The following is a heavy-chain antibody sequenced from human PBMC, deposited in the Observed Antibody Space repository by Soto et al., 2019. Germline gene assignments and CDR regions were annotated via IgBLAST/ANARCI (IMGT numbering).Heavy chain of an antibody. CDR2: ISGSGGST. D-gene: IGHD1-26*01. CDR3: AKGPSIVGATVYFDY. V-gene: IGHV3-23*01. CDR1: GFTFSSYA. J-gene: IGHJ4*02. Sequence: GSLRLSYAASGFTFSSYAMSWVRQDPVKGLEWVSAISGSGGSTYYADPVKGRFTISRDNSKNTLYLQMNSLRAEDTAVYYCAKGPSIVGATVYFDYWGQGTRVTGSS.